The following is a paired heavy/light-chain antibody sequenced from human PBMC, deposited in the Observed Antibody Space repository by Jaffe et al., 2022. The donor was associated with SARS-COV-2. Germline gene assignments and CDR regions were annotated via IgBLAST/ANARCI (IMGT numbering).Light chain of an antibody. CDR3: QQYHDWPYT. J-gene: IGKJ2*01. V-gene: IGKV3-15*01. Sequence: EIVMTQSPATLSVSPGERVTLSCRASQDITSNLAWYQQKPGQAPRRLIFSASTRATDVSARIHGSGSGTDFTLTISSLQSDDLAVYYCQQYHDWPYTFGQGTKLDIK. CDR2: SAS. CDR1: QDITSN.
Heavy chain of an antibody. CDR3: ARTGSNSWSFDY. J-gene: IGHJ4*01. CDR1: GFALNTSGMC. V-gene: IGHV2-70*20. D-gene: IGHD6-13*01. Sequence: QVTLRESGPALVKRGQTLTLSCAVSGFALNTSGMCVSWVRQPPGKTLEWLALIDWEDDRYYTTSLERRLTISKDTSKNQVVLTMSNMSPVDTATYYCARTGSNSWSFDYFGPGTPVTVSS. CDR2: IDWEDDR.